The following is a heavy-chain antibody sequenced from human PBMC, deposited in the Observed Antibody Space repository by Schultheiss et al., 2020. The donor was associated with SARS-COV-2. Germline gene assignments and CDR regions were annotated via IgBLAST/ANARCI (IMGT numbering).Heavy chain of an antibody. CDR1: GFTFSSYV. CDR2: ISGGST. Sequence: GGSLRLSCEASGFTFSSYVMNWVRQAPGKGLEWLSSISGGSTYYAYSRKGRFTISRDNSKNTLDLQMTSLRVEDTVVYYCAKKNREDNPFDDWGQGTLVTVSS. J-gene: IGHJ4*02. CDR3: AKKNREDNPFDD. D-gene: IGHD2/OR15-2a*01. V-gene: IGHV3-38-3*01.